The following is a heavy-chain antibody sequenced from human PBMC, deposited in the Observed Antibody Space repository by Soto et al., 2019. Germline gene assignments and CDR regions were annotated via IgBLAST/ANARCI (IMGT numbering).Heavy chain of an antibody. J-gene: IGHJ5*02. CDR3: ARLDIVVVPAASFDP. Sequence: PGESLKISCQGSGYSFTSYWISWVRQMPGKGLEWMGRIDPSDSYTNYSPSFQGHVTISADKSISTAYLQWSSLKASDTAMYYCARLDIVVVPAASFDPWGQGTLVTVSS. D-gene: IGHD2-2*01. CDR2: IDPSDSYT. CDR1: GYSFTSYW. V-gene: IGHV5-10-1*01.